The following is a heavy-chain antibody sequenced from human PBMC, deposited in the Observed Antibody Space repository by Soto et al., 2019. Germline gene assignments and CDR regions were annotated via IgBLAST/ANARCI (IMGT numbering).Heavy chain of an antibody. D-gene: IGHD6-13*01. CDR1: GYTFTSYA. CDR2: INAGNGNT. Sequence: ASAKVSCTASGYTFTSYAMHWVRQAPGQRLEWMGWINAGNGNTKYSQKFQGRVTITRDTSASTAYMELSSLRSEDTAVYYCARSSGWYVWFDPWGQGTLVTVSS. CDR3: ARSSGWYVWFDP. J-gene: IGHJ5*02. V-gene: IGHV1-3*01.